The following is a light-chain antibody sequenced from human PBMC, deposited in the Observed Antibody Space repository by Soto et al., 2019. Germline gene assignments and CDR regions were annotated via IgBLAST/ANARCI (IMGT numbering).Light chain of an antibody. CDR1: QSISSW. CDR2: KAS. Sequence: DIQMTQSPSTLSASVGDRVTITCRASQSISSWLAWYQQTPGKAPKLLIYKASSLESGVPSRFSGSGSGTEFTLTISSLQPDDFATYYCQQYNSYSRAFGQGTQVEIK. CDR3: QQYNSYSRA. V-gene: IGKV1-5*03. J-gene: IGKJ1*01.